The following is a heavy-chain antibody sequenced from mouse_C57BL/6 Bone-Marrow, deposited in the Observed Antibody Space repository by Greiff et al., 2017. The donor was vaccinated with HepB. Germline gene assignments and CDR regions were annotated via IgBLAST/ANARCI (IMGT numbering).Heavy chain of an antibody. Sequence: EVHLVESGGDLVKPGGSLKLSCAASGFTFSSYGMSWVRQTPDKRLEWVATISSGGSYTYYPDSVKGRFTISRDNAKNTLYLQMSSLKSEDTAMYYFASSNWYYFDYWGQGTTLTVSS. D-gene: IGHD4-1*01. CDR3: ASSNWYYFDY. CDR2: ISSGGSYT. J-gene: IGHJ2*01. V-gene: IGHV5-6*01. CDR1: GFTFSSYG.